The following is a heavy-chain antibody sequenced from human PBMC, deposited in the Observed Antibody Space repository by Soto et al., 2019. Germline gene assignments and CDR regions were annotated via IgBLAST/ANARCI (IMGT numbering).Heavy chain of an antibody. J-gene: IGHJ6*03. CDR1: GGSISSYY. V-gene: IGHV4-59*08. CDR2: IYYSGST. CDR3: ARHDCSSTSCYARADYMDV. Sequence: TSETLSLTCTVSGGSISSYYWSWIRQPPGKGLEWIGYIYYSGSTNYNPSLKSRVTISVDTSKNQFSLKLSSVTAADTAVYYCARHDCSSTSCYARADYMDVWGKGTTVTVSS. D-gene: IGHD2-2*01.